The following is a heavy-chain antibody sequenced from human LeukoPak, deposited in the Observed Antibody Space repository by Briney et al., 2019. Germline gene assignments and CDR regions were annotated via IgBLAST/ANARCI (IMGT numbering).Heavy chain of an antibody. CDR3: TRSREYGALFDY. CDR1: GFTFSGHW. V-gene: IGHV3-74*01. CDR2: IFSDGSGP. J-gene: IGHJ4*02. Sequence: GGSLRLSCAAAGFTFSGHWMSWVRQAPGKGLVCVSRIFSDGSGPTYVDSVKGRFTTSRDNAKNTVYLQMNSLRAEDTAVYYCTRSREYGALFDYWGQGTLVTVSS. D-gene: IGHD4-17*01.